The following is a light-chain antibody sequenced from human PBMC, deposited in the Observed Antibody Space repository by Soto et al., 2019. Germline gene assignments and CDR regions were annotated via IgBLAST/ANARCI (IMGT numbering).Light chain of an antibody. J-gene: IGKJ1*01. CDR2: DAS. CDR1: QSVSGW. CDR3: QQYETFSGT. Sequence: DIQMTQSPSTLSASVGDTVTVTCRASQSVSGWLAWYQQKPGEAPKLLIYDASALPRGVPSRFSGSGSGTKFPLAIASLQPDDFATDYSQQYETFSGTFGPGTKVEI. V-gene: IGKV1-5*01.